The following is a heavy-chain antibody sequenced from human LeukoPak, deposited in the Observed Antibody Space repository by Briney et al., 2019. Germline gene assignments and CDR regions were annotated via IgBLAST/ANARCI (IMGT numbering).Heavy chain of an antibody. D-gene: IGHD3-22*01. CDR3: AREDAYDSSGYYWFDP. Sequence: VSVKVSCKASGYTFTSYGISWVRQAPGQGLEWMGWISAYNGNTNYAQKLQGRVTMTTDTSTSTAYMELRSLRSDDTAVYYCAREDAYDSSGYYWFDPWGQGTLVTVSS. V-gene: IGHV1-18*01. CDR2: ISAYNGNT. J-gene: IGHJ5*02. CDR1: GYTFTSYG.